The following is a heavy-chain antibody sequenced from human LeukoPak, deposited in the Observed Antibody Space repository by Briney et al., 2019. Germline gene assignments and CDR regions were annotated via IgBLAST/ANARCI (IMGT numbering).Heavy chain of an antibody. CDR1: GFTFSSYS. V-gene: IGHV3-48*04. J-gene: IGHJ4*02. Sequence: GSLRLSCAAAGFTFSSYSMNWVRQAPGKGLEWVSYISSSGSTIYYADSVKGRFTISRDNAKNSLYLQMNSLRAEDTAVYYCARMYARSVDYWGQGTLVTVSS. CDR3: ARMYARSVDY. CDR2: ISSSGSTI. D-gene: IGHD2-8*01.